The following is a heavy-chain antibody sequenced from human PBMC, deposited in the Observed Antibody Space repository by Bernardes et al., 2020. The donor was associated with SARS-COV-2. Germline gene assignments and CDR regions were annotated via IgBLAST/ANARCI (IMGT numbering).Heavy chain of an antibody. CDR2: ISGGGGT. CDR1: GFSVSQKY. D-gene: IGHD6-19*01. J-gene: IGHJ3*01. V-gene: IGHV3-53*01. CDR3: ARGGYSTGWPDAFDV. Sequence: GGSLRLSCAASGFSVSQKYMSWVRQAPGKGLQWVSVISGGGGTYFADFVKGRFTIFRDESKNTLYLQMDSLRTEDTAVYFCARGGYSTGWPDAFDVWGQGTMVTVSS.